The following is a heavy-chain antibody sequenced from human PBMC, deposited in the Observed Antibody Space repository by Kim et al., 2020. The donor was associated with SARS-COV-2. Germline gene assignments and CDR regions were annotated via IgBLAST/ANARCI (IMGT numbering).Heavy chain of an antibody. Sequence: SETLSLTCSVSNGSICGGDYFWTWIRQPVGRGLEWIGRISASGTTNYNPSLKSRLHISVDTSTNQFSLTLNSMTAADTAVYYCARDPYGLGCYYVYWGQGLLVTVSS. J-gene: IGHJ4*02. CDR1: NGSICGGDYF. D-gene: IGHD3-10*01. V-gene: IGHV4-61*02. CDR2: ISASGTT. CDR3: ARDPYGLGCYYVY.